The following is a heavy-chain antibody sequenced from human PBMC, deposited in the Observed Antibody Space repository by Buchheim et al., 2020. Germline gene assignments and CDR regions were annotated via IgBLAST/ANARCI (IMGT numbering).Heavy chain of an antibody. CDR2: ISSSGSSR. Sequence: QVQLVESGGGLVKPGGSLRLSCAASGFSFNDYYMSWIRQAPGKGLECISYISSSGSSRYYADSVTGRFTISRDNARNSLYLQMNSLRAEDTAVYYCAKHTLYGSGYHKAPDYWGQGTL. CDR3: AKHTLYGSGYHKAPDY. CDR1: GFSFNDYY. V-gene: IGHV3-11*01. D-gene: IGHD3-3*01. J-gene: IGHJ4*02.